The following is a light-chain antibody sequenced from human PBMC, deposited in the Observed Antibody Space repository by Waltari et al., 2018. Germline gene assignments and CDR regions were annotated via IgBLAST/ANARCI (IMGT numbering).Light chain of an antibody. V-gene: IGLV2-8*01. Sequence: QSALTQPPSASGSPGQSVTISCTGTSSDVGGYNYVSWYQQHPGKAPQLMIYEVSKRPSGVPDRFSGSKSGNTASLTVSVRQAEDEADYYCSSYAGSNNLVFGGGTKLTVL. CDR2: EVS. J-gene: IGLJ2*01. CDR3: SSYAGSNNLV. CDR1: SSDVGGYNY.